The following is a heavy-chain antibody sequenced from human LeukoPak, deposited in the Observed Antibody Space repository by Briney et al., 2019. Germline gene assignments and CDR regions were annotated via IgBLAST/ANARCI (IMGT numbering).Heavy chain of an antibody. D-gene: IGHD1-1*01. Sequence: SETLPLTCTVSGGSISSYYWSWIRQPPGKGLEWIGYIYYSGSTNYNPSLKSRVTISVDTSKNQFSLKLSSVTAADTAVYYCAREVQGYSIDYWGQGTLVTVSS. CDR2: IYYSGST. CDR3: AREVQGYSIDY. J-gene: IGHJ4*02. CDR1: GGSISSYY. V-gene: IGHV4-59*01.